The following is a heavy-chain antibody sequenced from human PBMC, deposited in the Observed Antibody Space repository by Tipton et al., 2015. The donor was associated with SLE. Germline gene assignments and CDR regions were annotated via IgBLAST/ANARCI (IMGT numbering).Heavy chain of an antibody. CDR1: GFTFSSYW. D-gene: IGHD2-2*01. Sequence: RSLRLSCAASGFTFSSYWMSWVRQAPGKGLEWVGLIRSKAYGGTTQYAASVKGRFTISRDDSLSIAYLQMSSLKTEDTAVYYCTRPQCTSTSCYFWFDPWGQGTLVTVSS. CDR3: TRPQCTSTSCYFWFDP. V-gene: IGHV3-49*04. J-gene: IGHJ5*02. CDR2: IRSKAYGGTT.